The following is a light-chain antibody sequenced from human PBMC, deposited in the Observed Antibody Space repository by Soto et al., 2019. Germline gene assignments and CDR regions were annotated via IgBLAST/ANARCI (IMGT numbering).Light chain of an antibody. CDR3: QQGSRSRSIT. Sequence: DIHMTQSPPSPSASVGDSVTITCRASQRTSSYLNWYQPKPGKAXKLLIYAASSLQSGVPSRFSGIVSGTDFTLTISGLQTEDFANYDGQQGSRSRSITFYQGTRLEIK. CDR2: AAS. CDR1: QRTSSY. J-gene: IGKJ5*01. V-gene: IGKV1-39*01.